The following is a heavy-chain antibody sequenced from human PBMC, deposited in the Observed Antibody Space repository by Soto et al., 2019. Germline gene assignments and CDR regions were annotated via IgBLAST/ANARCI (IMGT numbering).Heavy chain of an antibody. Sequence: GGSLRLSCAASGFTFSSYSMNWVRQAPGKGLEWVSSISSSSSYIYYADSVKGRFTISRDNAKNSLYLQMNSLRAEDTAVYYCASRNLRHYYGSGPKSYWGQGTLVTVSS. CDR2: ISSSSSYI. D-gene: IGHD3-10*01. J-gene: IGHJ4*02. CDR1: GFTFSSYS. V-gene: IGHV3-21*01. CDR3: ASRNLRHYYGSGPKSY.